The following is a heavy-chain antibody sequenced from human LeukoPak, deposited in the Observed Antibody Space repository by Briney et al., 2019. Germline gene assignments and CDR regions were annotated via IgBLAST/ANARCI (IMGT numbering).Heavy chain of an antibody. D-gene: IGHD3-10*01. CDR3: ASWLRGVIGAFDI. CDR2: ISADNGNT. V-gene: IGHV1-18*01. CDR1: VYTFTIDA. Sequence: ASVKVSFTASVYTFTIDAISWVRQAPGQGLEWMGWISADNGNTDYAQRFQGRVTMTTDTSTSTAYMELRSLRSDDTAVYYCASWLRGVIGAFDIWGQGTMVTVSS. J-gene: IGHJ3*02.